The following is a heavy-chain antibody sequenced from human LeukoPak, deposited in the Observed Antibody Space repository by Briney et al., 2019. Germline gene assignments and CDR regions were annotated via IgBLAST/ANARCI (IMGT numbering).Heavy chain of an antibody. CDR3: ARIRDGYNDAYDI. V-gene: IGHV1-46*01. CDR2: INPGGDNT. J-gene: IGHJ3*02. Sequence: ASVKVSCKASGYTFTGYYIHWLRQAPGRGLEWMGLINPGGDNTDYAQNFQGRLTMTRDTSTSTVYMGLSSLRSEDTAVYYCARIRDGYNDAYDIWGQGTMVTVSS. CDR1: GYTFTGYY. D-gene: IGHD5-24*01.